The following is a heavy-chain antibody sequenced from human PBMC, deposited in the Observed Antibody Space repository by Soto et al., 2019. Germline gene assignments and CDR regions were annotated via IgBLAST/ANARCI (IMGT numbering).Heavy chain of an antibody. Sequence: QVQLVESGGGVVQPGRSLRLSCAASGFTFSGYGIHWVRQAPGKGLEWVAVISYDGGNKYYGGSVEGRFTISRDNSKNTLYLQMNSLRAEDTAVYYCAKDLQRRYFDWYFDYWGQGTLVTVSS. CDR2: ISYDGGNK. J-gene: IGHJ4*02. D-gene: IGHD3-9*01. V-gene: IGHV3-30*18. CDR3: AKDLQRRYFDWYFDY. CDR1: GFTFSGYG.